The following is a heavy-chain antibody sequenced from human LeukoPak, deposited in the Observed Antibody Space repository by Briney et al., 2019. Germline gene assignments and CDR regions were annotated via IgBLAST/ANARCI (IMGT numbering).Heavy chain of an antibody. CDR3: MRSDYGGLVDP. J-gene: IGHJ5*02. Sequence: GGSLRLSCAASGFTFSGYAMSWVRQAPGKGLEWVSAITGSSRTTYYADSVKGRFTISRDNSKNTLYLEMNSLRVDDTATYFCMRSDYGGLVDPWGQGTLVTVSS. V-gene: IGHV3-23*01. D-gene: IGHD4-17*01. CDR1: GFTFSGYA. CDR2: ITGSSRTT.